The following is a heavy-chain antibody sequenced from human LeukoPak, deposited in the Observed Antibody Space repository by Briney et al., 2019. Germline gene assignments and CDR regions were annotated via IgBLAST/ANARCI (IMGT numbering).Heavy chain of an antibody. J-gene: IGHJ3*01. CDR1: GDSITSNDW. D-gene: IGHD3-22*01. CDR3: ARHRGYVGAFDV. Sequence: ETLSLTCVVSGDSITSNDWWSWVRQPPGKGLEWIGEIYHSGSTNYNPSLKSRVTISVDTSKNQFSLNLSSVTASETAVYYCARHRGYVGAFDVWGRGTMVTVSS. CDR2: IYHSGST. V-gene: IGHV4-4*02.